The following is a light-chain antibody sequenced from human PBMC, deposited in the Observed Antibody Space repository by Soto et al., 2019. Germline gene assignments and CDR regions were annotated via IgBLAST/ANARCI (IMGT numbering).Light chain of an antibody. CDR1: SSDVGGYNY. J-gene: IGLJ2*01. Sequence: QSVLTQPASVSGSPGQSITISCTGTSSDVGGYNYVSWYQQHPGKAPKLMIFEVTNRPSGVSNRFSGSKSGNTASLTISGLQAEDEADYFCTSYTSNNTLNLLFGEGTKVTVL. CDR3: TSYTSNNTLNLL. V-gene: IGLV2-14*01. CDR2: EVT.